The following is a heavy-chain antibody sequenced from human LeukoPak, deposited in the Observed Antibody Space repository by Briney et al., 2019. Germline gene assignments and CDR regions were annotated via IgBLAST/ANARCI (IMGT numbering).Heavy chain of an antibody. CDR3: ARSLRYCSGGSCYVNWFDP. J-gene: IGHJ5*02. V-gene: IGHV4-30-2*01. D-gene: IGHD2-15*01. Sequence: PSQTLSLTCAVSGGSISSGVYSWSWIRQPPGKGLEWIGYIYHSGSTYYNPSLKSRVTISVDRSKNQFSLKLSSVTAADTAVYYCARSLRYCSGGSCYVNWFDPWGQGTLVTVSS. CDR2: IYHSGST. CDR1: GGSISSGVYS.